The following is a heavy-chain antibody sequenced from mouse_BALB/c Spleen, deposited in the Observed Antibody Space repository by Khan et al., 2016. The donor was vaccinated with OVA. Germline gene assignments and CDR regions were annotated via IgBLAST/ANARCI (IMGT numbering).Heavy chain of an antibody. D-gene: IGHD2-2*01. CDR3: TRHGYVAWFAY. Sequence: VQLQQSGPELMKPGASVKISCKASGYSFTTYYIHWVKQSHGKSLEWIGYVDPFNGGTSYNQKFKGKATLTVDKSSSTAYMHLSSRTSEDSAVYYCTRHGYVAWFAYWGQGTLVTVSA. CDR1: GYSFTTYY. V-gene: IGHV1S135*01. CDR2: VDPFNGGT. J-gene: IGHJ3*01.